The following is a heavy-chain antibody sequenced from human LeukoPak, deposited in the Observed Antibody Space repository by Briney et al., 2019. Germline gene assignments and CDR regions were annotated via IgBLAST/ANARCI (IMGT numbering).Heavy chain of an antibody. CDR2: ISTSSDKI. Sequence: GGSLRLSCAASGFTFSSYSMNWVRQAPGKGLEWVSCISTSSDKIYYADSVKGRFTISRDNAKNSLYLHMNSLRAEDTAVYFCARDTDFDYWGQGTLVTVSS. CDR3: ARDTDFDY. CDR1: GFTFSSYS. V-gene: IGHV3-21*06. J-gene: IGHJ4*02.